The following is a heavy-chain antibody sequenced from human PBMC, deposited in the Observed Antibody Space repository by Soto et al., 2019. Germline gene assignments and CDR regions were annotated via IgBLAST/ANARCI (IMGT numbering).Heavy chain of an antibody. V-gene: IGHV3-21*01. Sequence: EVQVVESGGGLVKPGGSLRLSCTASGFTFDTYTMNWLRQAPGRGLEWVSSISATTTYKYYAASVEGRFTISRDNAKNSLYLQTNSLGAEDTAVYYCARGSASMSGHLWYFDLWGRGTLVTVSS. J-gene: IGHJ2*01. D-gene: IGHD2-8*02. CDR2: ISATTTYK. CDR1: GFTFDTYT. CDR3: ARGSASMSGHLWYFDL.